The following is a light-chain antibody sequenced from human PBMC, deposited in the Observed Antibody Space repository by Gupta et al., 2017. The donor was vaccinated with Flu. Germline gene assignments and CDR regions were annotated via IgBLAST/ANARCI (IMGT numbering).Light chain of an antibody. V-gene: IGLV2-8*01. CDR1: SSDVGGYNY. J-gene: IGLJ2*01. CDR3: SSFAGSSLV. CDR2: EVT. Sequence: QSALTQPPSASGSPGQSVTTSCSGTSSDVGGYNYVSWYQQHAGKAPKLMIYEVTKRPSGVPDRFSGSKFGNTASLTVSGLQAEDDADYYCSSFAGSSLVFGGGTKLTVL.